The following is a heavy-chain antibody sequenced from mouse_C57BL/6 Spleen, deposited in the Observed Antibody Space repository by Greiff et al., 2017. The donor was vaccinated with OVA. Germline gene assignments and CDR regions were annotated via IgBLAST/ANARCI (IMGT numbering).Heavy chain of an antibody. Sequence: QVQLKESGAELVRPGTSVKVSCKASGYAFTNYLIEWVKQRPGQGLEWIGVINPGSGGTNYNEKFKGKATLTADKSSSTAYMQLSSLTSEDSAVYFSARDGITTKMDYWGQGTSVTVSS. D-gene: IGHD2-4*01. CDR1: GYAFTNYL. J-gene: IGHJ4*01. CDR2: INPGSGGT. CDR3: ARDGITTKMDY. V-gene: IGHV1-54*01.